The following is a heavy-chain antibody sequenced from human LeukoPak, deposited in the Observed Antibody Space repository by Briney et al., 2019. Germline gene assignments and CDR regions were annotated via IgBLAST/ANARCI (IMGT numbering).Heavy chain of an antibody. CDR2: IYTSGST. Sequence: SETLSLTCTVSGGSISSGSYYWSWIRQPAGKGLEWIGRIYTSGSTNYNPSLKSRVTISVDTSKNQFSLKLSSVTAADTAVYYCARAGAAAALGRFDHWGQGTLVTVSS. CDR3: ARAGAAAALGRFDH. J-gene: IGHJ4*02. CDR1: GGSISSGSYY. V-gene: IGHV4-61*02. D-gene: IGHD6-13*01.